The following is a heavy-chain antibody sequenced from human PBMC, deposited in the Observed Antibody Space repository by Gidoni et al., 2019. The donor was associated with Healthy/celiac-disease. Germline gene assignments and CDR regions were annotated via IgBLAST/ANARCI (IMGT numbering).Heavy chain of an antibody. CDR2: ISYDGSNK. V-gene: IGHV3-30*03. J-gene: IGHJ6*02. CDR3: AACYGDYWFDYYYGMDV. D-gene: IGHD4-17*01. CDR1: GFTFSSYG. Sequence: QVQLVESGGGVVQPGRSLRLSCAASGFTFSSYGMHWVRQAPGKGLEWVAVISYDGSNKYYADSVKGRFTISRDNSKNTLYLQMNSLRAEDTAVYYCAACYGDYWFDYYYGMDVWGQGTTVTVSS.